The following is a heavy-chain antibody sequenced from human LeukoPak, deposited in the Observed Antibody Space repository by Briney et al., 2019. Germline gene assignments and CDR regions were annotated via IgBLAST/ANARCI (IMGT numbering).Heavy chain of an antibody. Sequence: PGGSLRLSCAPSGFTVSSNYMSWVRQAPGKGLEWVSVIYSGGSTYYADSVKGRFTISRDNSKNTLYLQMNSLRAEDTAVYYCARDRVVDGDVIDYWGQGTLVTVSS. CDR1: GFTVSSNY. CDR2: IYSGGST. J-gene: IGHJ4*02. CDR3: ARDRVVDGDVIDY. D-gene: IGHD3-3*01. V-gene: IGHV3-53*01.